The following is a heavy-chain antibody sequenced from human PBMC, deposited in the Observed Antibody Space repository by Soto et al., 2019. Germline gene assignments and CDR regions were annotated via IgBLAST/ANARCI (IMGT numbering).Heavy chain of an antibody. CDR1: GYTFTGYY. CDR3: ATAPIGVFSFTGLGPYDFYI. D-gene: IGHD3-16*01. J-gene: IGHJ3*02. V-gene: IGHV1-2*04. CDR2: INPNSGGT. Sequence: ASVRVSCKASGYTFTGYYMHWVRQAPGQGIEWMGWINPNSGGTNYAQKFQGWVTMTRGTSISTAYMELSRRRSDDTAVYYCATAPIGVFSFTGLGPYDFYILGQRTMVTVSS.